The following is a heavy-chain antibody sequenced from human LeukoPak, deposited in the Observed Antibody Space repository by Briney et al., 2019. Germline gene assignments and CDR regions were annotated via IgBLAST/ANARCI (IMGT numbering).Heavy chain of an antibody. J-gene: IGHJ4*02. CDR2: ISWNSGSI. D-gene: IGHD3-10*01. V-gene: IGHV3-9*01. Sequence: GGSLRLSCAASGFTFSSYSMNWVRQAPGKGLEWVSGISWNSGSIGYADSVKGRFTISRDNAKNSLYLQMNSLRAEDTALYYRAKDRNYYGSGSYWGYFDYWGQGTLVTVSS. CDR1: GFTFSSYS. CDR3: AKDRNYYGSGSYWGYFDY.